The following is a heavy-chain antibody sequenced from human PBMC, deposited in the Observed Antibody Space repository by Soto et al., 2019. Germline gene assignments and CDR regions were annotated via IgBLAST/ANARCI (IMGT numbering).Heavy chain of an antibody. CDR2: ISTDKGNT. V-gene: IGHV1-18*01. J-gene: IGHJ4*02. CDR1: GYSFTTYG. Sequence: ASVKVSCKXSGYSFTTYGMTWVRQAPGQGLEWMGWISTDKGNTKYAQNFQSRATLTTDTSTSTAYMELRSLRSDDTAVYYCARDRDWNLDYWGQGTLVTVSS. D-gene: IGHD2-21*02. CDR3: ARDRDWNLDY.